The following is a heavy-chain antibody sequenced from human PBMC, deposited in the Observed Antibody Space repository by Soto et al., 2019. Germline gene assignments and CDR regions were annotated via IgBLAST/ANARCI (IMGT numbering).Heavy chain of an antibody. D-gene: IGHD3-10*01. Sequence: QLLQSGGGLVQPGGSLTLSCAASGFPFGTTDMSWVRQAPGEGLEWVSTIDGSGGITFYADSVKGRFTISRDNSTNTVYLQMNSLRGDDTALYYCVKNSGWFNTWGQGALVTVSS. CDR2: IDGSGGIT. J-gene: IGHJ5*02. V-gene: IGHV3-23*01. CDR3: VKNSGWFNT. CDR1: GFPFGTTD.